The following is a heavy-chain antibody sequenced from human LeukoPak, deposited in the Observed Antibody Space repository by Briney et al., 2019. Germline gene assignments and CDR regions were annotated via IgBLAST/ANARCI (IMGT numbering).Heavy chain of an antibody. CDR2: INHSGST. V-gene: IGHV4-34*01. CDR1: VGSFSGYY. Sequence: SETLSLTCAVYVGSFSGYYWSWIRQPPGKGLEWIGEINHSGSTNYNPSLKSRVTISVDTSKNQFSLKLSSVTAADTAVYYCARVRQVKLRLDLWGQGTLVTVSS. CDR3: ARVRQVKLRLDL. J-gene: IGHJ5*02. D-gene: IGHD4-23*01.